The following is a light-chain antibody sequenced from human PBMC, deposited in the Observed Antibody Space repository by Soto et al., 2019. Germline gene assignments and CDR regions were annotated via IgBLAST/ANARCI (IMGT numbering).Light chain of an antibody. CDR2: DVS. Sequence: TEPAGECVAPGQSITISCTGTSSDVGGYNYVSWYQQHPGKAPKLMIYDVSNRPSGVSNRFSGSKSGNTASLTISGLQAEDEADYYCSSYTSSSTSYVFGTGTKVTVL. J-gene: IGLJ1*01. CDR3: SSYTSSSTSYV. V-gene: IGLV2-14*01. CDR1: SSDVGGYNY.